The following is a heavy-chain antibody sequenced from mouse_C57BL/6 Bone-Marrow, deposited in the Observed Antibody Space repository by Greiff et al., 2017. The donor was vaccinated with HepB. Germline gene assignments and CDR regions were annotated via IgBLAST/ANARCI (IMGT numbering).Heavy chain of an antibody. V-gene: IGHV10-1*01. CDR3: VRHYDYDEGYFDV. CDR2: IRSKSNNYAT. J-gene: IGHJ1*03. Sequence: EVQLVESGGGLVQPKGSLKLSCAASGFSFNTYAMNWVRQAPGKGLEWVARIRSKSNNYATYYADSVKDRFTISRDDSESMLYLQMNNLKTEDTAMYYCVRHYDYDEGYFDVWGTGTTVTVSS. CDR1: GFSFNTYA. D-gene: IGHD2-4*01.